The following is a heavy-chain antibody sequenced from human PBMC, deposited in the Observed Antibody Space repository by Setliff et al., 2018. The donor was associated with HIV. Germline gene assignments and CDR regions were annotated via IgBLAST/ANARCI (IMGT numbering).Heavy chain of an antibody. CDR2: IIPIFGTT. D-gene: IGHD6-19*01. J-gene: IGHJ5*02. V-gene: IGHV1-69*06. CDR1: GGTFSSYG. Sequence: VASVKVSCKASGGTFSSYGISWVRQAPRQGLEWMGKIIPIFGTTDYAQKFQGRVTITADKSTSTAYMELSSLRSEDTAMYYCARVGRSVTGPWGQGTLVTVSS. CDR3: ARVGRSVTGP.